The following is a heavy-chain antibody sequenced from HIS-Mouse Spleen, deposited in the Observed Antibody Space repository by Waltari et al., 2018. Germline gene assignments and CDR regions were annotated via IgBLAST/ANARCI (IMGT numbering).Heavy chain of an antibody. CDR2: ISYDGSNK. CDR1: GFPFSSYA. J-gene: IGHJ4*02. D-gene: IGHD1-20*01. V-gene: IGHV3-30-3*01. CDR3: ARDHRNNWAIRD. Sequence: QVQLVESGGGVVQPGRSLRLSCAASGFPFSSYARHWVGQAPGKGLEWVSVISYDGSNKYYADSVKGRFTISRDNSKNTLYLQMNSLRAEDTAVYYCARDHRNNWAIRDWGQGTLVTVSS.